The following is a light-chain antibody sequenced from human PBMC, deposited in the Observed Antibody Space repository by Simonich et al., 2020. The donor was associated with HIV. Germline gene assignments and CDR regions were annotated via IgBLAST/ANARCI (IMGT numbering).Light chain of an antibody. CDR2: GAS. Sequence: EIVMTQSPATLSVSPGERATLSCRASQSVSNNLAWYQQKPGQAPRLLMHGASTRASGIPARFSGSGSGTEFTLTISSMQSEDFAVYYCQHYNNWPLTFGGGTKVEIK. CDR1: QSVSNN. CDR3: QHYNNWPLT. J-gene: IGKJ4*01. V-gene: IGKV3-15*01.